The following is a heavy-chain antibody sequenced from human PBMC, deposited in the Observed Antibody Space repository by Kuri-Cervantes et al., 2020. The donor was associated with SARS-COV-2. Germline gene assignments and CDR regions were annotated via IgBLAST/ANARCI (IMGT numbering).Heavy chain of an antibody. J-gene: IGHJ6*03. V-gene: IGHV3-30*04. CDR3: ARASAGSSWGYYYYMDV. CDR2: IYSGGKT. Sequence: GGSLRLSCAASGFTFSSYAMHWVRQAPGKGLEWVAVIYSGGKTFFADSAKGRFTISRDNAKNSLYLQMNSLRSEDTAVYYCARASAGSSWGYYYYMDVWGIGTTVTVSS. CDR1: GFTFSSYA. D-gene: IGHD1-26*01.